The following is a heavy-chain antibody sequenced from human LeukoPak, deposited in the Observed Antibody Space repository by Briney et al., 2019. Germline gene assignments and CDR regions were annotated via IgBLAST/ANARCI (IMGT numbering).Heavy chain of an antibody. V-gene: IGHV1-69*13. CDR1: GGTFSSYA. Sequence: SVKVSCKASGGTFSSYAISWVRQAPGQGLEWMGGIIPIFGTANYAQKFQGRVAITADESTSTAYMELSSLRSEDTAVYYCARELATAPYYFDYWGQGTLVTVSS. J-gene: IGHJ4*02. D-gene: IGHD5-24*01. CDR3: ARELATAPYYFDY. CDR2: IIPIFGTA.